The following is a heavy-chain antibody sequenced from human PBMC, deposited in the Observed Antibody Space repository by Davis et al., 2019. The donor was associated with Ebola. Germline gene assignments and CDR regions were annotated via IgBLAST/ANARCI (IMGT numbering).Heavy chain of an antibody. Sequence: RGSLRLSCAASLFSFSSYGMHWVRPAPGKGLGWVAVIWYDGSNTYYADSVKGRFTISRDNAKNSLYLQMTSLRAEDTAVYYCARGVAAAYFDYWGQGTLVTVSS. D-gene: IGHD6-13*01. CDR2: IWYDGSNT. CDR1: LFSFSSYG. J-gene: IGHJ4*02. V-gene: IGHV3-33*03. CDR3: ARGVAAAYFDY.